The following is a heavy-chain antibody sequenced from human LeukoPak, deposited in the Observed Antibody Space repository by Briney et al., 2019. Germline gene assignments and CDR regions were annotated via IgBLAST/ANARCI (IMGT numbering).Heavy chain of an antibody. CDR3: ARGKRRFDS. CDR1: VFAFNESY. J-gene: IGHJ5*01. CDR2: ISGRSFSI. V-gene: IGHV3-11*01. Sequence: GGSLSLSCAASVFAFNESYMTWIRQAPGKGLEWVGYISGRSFSIYYADSVQGRFTISRDNPTNSLFLHMSSLRADDTAVYFCARGKRRFDSWGQGTLVTVSS.